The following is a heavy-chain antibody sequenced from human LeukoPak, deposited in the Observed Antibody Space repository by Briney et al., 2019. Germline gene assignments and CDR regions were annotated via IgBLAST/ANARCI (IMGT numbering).Heavy chain of an antibody. CDR1: GDSISNYF. CDR3: ARTLLSRFDP. V-gene: IGHV4-59*01. J-gene: IGHJ5*02. D-gene: IGHD3-10*01. Sequence: SETLSLTCTVSGDSISNYFWSWIRQPPGKGLEWIGYMYYSGGTNYNPSLKSRVTISVDTSKNQFSLKLTSVTAADTAVYYCARTLLSRFDPWGQGTLVTVSS. CDR2: MYYSGGT.